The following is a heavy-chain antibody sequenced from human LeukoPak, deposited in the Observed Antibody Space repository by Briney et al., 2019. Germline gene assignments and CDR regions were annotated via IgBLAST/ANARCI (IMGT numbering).Heavy chain of an antibody. V-gene: IGHV3-49*04. Sequence: GRSLRLSCTTSGFTFGDHAMSWVRQAPGKGLEWVGFIRSKAYRGTTEYAASVEDRFSISRDDSNSIAYLQMNSLRTEDTAVYYCTRGPIQLWIHNAMDVWGPGTTVTVSS. CDR2: IRSKAYRGTT. CDR3: TRGPIQLWIHNAMDV. J-gene: IGHJ6*02. CDR1: GFTFGDHA. D-gene: IGHD5-18*01.